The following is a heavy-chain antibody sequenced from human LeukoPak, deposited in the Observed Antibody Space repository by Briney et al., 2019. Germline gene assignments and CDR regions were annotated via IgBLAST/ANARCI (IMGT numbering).Heavy chain of an antibody. CDR3: ARDFSGWYLYYFDY. CDR2: ISSSSSTI. CDR1: GFTFSSYS. V-gene: IGHV3-48*01. Sequence: GGSLRLSCAASGFTFSSYSMNWVRQAPGKGLEWVSYISSSSSTIYYADSVKGRFTISRDNSKNTLYLQMNSLRAEDTAVYYCARDFSGWYLYYFDYWGQGTLVTVSS. J-gene: IGHJ4*02. D-gene: IGHD6-19*01.